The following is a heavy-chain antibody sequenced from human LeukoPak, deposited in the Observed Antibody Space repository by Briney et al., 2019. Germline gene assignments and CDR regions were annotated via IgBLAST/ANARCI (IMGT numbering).Heavy chain of an antibody. CDR3: ARSLGY. Sequence: PSETLSLTCTVSGGSVSSYYWSWVRQAPGKGLEWVSSISSSSSYIYYADSVKGRFTISRDNAKNSLYLQMNSLRAEDTAVYYCARSLGYWGQGTLVTVSS. D-gene: IGHD7-27*01. J-gene: IGHJ4*02. CDR2: ISSSSSYI. CDR1: GGSVSSYY. V-gene: IGHV3-21*01.